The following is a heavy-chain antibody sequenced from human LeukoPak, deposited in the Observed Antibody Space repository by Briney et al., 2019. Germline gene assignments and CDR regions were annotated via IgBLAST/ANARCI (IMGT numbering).Heavy chain of an antibody. V-gene: IGHV3-7*01. Sequence: PGGSLRLSCAASGFTFSSYWMSWVRQAPGKGLEWVANTKQDGSEKYYVDSVKGRFTISRDNAKNSLYLQMNSLRAEDTAVYYCARGKWLLLEMGAFDIWGQGTMVTVSP. J-gene: IGHJ3*02. CDR1: GFTFSSYW. CDR3: ARGKWLLLEMGAFDI. CDR2: TKQDGSEK. D-gene: IGHD3-22*01.